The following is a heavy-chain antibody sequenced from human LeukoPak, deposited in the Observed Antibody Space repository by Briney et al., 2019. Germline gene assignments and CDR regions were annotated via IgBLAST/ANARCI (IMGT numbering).Heavy chain of an antibody. V-gene: IGHV3-9*01. CDR1: GFTFDDYA. CDR3: AKDLRGIVGATGYFDY. D-gene: IGHD1-26*01. J-gene: IGHJ4*02. Sequence: GGSLRLSCAASGFTFDDYAMHWVRQAPGKGLEWVSGISWNSGSIGYADSVKGRFTISRDNAKNSLYLQMNSLRAEDTALYYCAKDLRGIVGATGYFDYWGQGTLVTVSS. CDR2: ISWNSGSI.